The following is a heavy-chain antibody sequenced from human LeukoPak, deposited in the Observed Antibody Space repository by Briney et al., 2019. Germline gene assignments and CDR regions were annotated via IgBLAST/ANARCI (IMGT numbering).Heavy chain of an antibody. CDR3: AGRSMVQGVIGDY. J-gene: IGHJ4*02. V-gene: IGHV3-53*01. D-gene: IGHD3-10*01. CDR2: IYSGGST. Sequence: GGSLRLSCAASGFTVSSNYMSWVRQAPGKGLEWVSVIYSGGSTYYADSVKGRFTISRDNSRNTLYLQMNSLRAEDTAVYYCAGRSMVQGVIGDYWGQGTLVTVSS. CDR1: GFTVSSNY.